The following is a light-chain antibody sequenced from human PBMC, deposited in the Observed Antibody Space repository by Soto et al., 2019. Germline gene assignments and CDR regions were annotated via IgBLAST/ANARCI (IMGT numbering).Light chain of an antibody. CDR1: SSDVGGYNF. Sequence: QSALTQPASVSGSPGRSITISCTGTSSDVGGYNFVSWYQQHPDKAPKLMIYDVTNRPSGVSNRFSGSKSGNTASLTISGLQAEDEAVYYCSSYTSISTYVFGTGTKVTVL. CDR3: SSYTSISTYV. CDR2: DVT. J-gene: IGLJ1*01. V-gene: IGLV2-14*01.